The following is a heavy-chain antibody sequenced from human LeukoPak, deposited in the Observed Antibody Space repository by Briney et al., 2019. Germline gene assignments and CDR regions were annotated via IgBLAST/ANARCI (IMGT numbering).Heavy chain of an antibody. D-gene: IGHD2-8*01. Sequence: SETLSLTCTVSGGSISSYSWSWVRQPAGKGLEWIGRIQSSGSTNHNPSLKSRVTMSVDTSKFQFSLKLSSVTAADTAVYYCARGVSPLDYWGQGTLVTVSS. CDR3: ARGVSPLDY. V-gene: IGHV4-4*07. CDR2: IQSSGST. J-gene: IGHJ4*02. CDR1: GGSISSYS.